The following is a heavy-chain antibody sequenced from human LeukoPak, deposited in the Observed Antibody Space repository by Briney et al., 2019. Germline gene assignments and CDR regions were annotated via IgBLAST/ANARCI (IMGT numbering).Heavy chain of an antibody. CDR3: AGGGYYYDSSGYYNWFDP. V-gene: IGHV3-30-3*01. D-gene: IGHD3-22*01. CDR2: ISYDGSNK. J-gene: IGHJ5*02. CDR1: GFTFSSYA. Sequence: PGRSLRLSCAASGFTFSSYAMHWVRQAPGKGLEWVAVISYDGSNKYYADSVKGRFTISRDNSKNTLYLQMNTLRAEDTAVYYCAGGGYYYDSSGYYNWFDPWGQGTLVTVSS.